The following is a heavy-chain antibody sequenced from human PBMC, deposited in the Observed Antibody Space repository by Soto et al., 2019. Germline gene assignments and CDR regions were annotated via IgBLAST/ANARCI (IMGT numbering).Heavy chain of an antibody. V-gene: IGHV3-11*05. Sequence: QVQLVESGGGLVRPGGSLRLSCEASGFTFRDYYMTWFRQVPGKGLEWLSYIDSSTKYTNYADSVKGRFTITRDNAKNSLYLQMNSLRADDTAVYYCAGEYYYTMDVWGQGTMVTVSS. J-gene: IGHJ6*02. CDR2: IDSSTKYT. CDR1: GFTFRDYY. CDR3: AGEYYYTMDV.